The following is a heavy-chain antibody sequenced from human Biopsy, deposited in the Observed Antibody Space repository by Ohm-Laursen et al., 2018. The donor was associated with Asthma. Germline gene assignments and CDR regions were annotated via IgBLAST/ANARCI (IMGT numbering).Heavy chain of an antibody. CDR2: ISFDGTNR. D-gene: IGHD1-26*01. V-gene: IGHV3-30*18. CDR1: GFSFSNYG. CDR3: AKDVFPGWELRRGPDS. Sequence: SLRLSCAASGFSFSNYGMHWVRQAPGKGLDWVAVISFDGTNRNYTDSVKGRFTISRDNSRNTLHLQMNSLRAEDTAVYYCAKDVFPGWELRRGPDSWGQGTLVTVSS. J-gene: IGHJ4*02.